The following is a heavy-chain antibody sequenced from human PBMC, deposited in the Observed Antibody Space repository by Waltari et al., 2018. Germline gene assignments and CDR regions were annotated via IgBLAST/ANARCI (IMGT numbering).Heavy chain of an antibody. V-gene: IGHV4-31*03. Sequence: QVQLQESGPGLVKPSQTLSLTCTVSGGSISSGGYYWSWIRQHPGKDLEWMGYIYYSGSTYYNPSIKSRVTITVDTSKNQFSPKLSSVTAADTAVYYCARGRERYTSTMISPNWFDPWGQGTLVTVSS. CDR2: IYYSGST. J-gene: IGHJ5*02. CDR3: ARGRERYTSTMISPNWFDP. D-gene: IGHD3-22*01. CDR1: GGSISSGGYY.